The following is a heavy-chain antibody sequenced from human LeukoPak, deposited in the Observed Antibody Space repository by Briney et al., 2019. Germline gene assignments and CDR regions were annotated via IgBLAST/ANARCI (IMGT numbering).Heavy chain of an antibody. CDR1: DHTLNIYW. Sequence: GESLKISCKESDHTLNIYWIAWVRQMPGRGLEWMGIIFLDDSQIEYNPSFQGQITISADKSVKTAYLQWDSLQTSDTALYYCVTSTYSVAAHIDYWGQGTPVTVST. CDR2: IFLDDSQI. D-gene: IGHD2-21*01. J-gene: IGHJ4*02. V-gene: IGHV5-51*03. CDR3: VTSTYSVAAHIDY.